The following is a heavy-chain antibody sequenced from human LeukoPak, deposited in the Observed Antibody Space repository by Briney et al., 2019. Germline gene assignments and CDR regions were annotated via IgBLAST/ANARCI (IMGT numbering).Heavy chain of an antibody. D-gene: IGHD3-16*02. CDR3: ARDGRIYDYVWGSYRYIYFDY. Sequence: PSETLSLTCTVSGGSISSYYWSWIRQPAGKGLEWSGRIYTSGSTNYNPSLKSRVTMSVDTSKNKFSLKLSSVTAADTAVYYCARDGRIYDYVWGSYRYIYFDYWGQGTLVTVSS. CDR2: IYTSGST. V-gene: IGHV4-4*07. CDR1: GGSISSYY. J-gene: IGHJ4*02.